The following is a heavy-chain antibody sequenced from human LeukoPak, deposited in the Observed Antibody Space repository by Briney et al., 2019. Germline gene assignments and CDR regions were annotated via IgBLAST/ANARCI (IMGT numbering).Heavy chain of an antibody. CDR2: ISPHTGNT. Sequence: ASVKVSCKASGYTFNNYGFSWVRQAPGQGPEWIGWISPHTGNTLSAQKLQGRVTMTTDTSTSTANLELSRLGSDDAAVYYCVRTPQLSGYYLSFDYWGQGTLVTVSS. V-gene: IGHV1-18*01. CDR3: VRTPQLSGYYLSFDY. D-gene: IGHD3-22*01. J-gene: IGHJ4*02. CDR1: GYTFNNYG.